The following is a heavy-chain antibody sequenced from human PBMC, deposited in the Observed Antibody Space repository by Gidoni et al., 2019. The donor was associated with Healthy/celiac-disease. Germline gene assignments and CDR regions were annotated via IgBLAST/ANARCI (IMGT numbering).Heavy chain of an antibody. V-gene: IGHV4-34*01. CDR2: INHRGST. CDR3: ARVKGVRTKLGPFDY. J-gene: IGHJ4*02. CDR1: DGSFSGYY. D-gene: IGHD7-27*01. Sequence: QVQLQQWGAGRLKPSETLSLTCAVYDGSFSGYYWIWIRQPPGQGLEWIGEINHRGSTNYHPSLKSRVTISVDTSKKQFSLKLSSLTAADTAVYYCARVKGVRTKLGPFDYGGQGTLVTVSS.